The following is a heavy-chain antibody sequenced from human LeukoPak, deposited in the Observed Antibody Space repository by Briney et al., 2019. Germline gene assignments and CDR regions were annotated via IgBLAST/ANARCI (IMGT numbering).Heavy chain of an antibody. CDR1: GGSVNSYY. D-gene: IGHD3-10*01. V-gene: IGHV4-4*07. J-gene: IGHJ5*02. CDR2: IYDGGST. Sequence: SETLSLTCTVSGGSVNSYYLSWIRQPAGKTLEWIGRIYDGGSTNYNPSLKSRVTMSVDTSKNQISLKLKSVTAADTAVYYCARDSGTSGEVKFDPWGQGTLVTVSS. CDR3: ARDSGTSGEVKFDP.